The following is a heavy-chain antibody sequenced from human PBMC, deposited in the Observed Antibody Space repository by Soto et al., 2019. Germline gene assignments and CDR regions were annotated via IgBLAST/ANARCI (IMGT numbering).Heavy chain of an antibody. CDR3: ARDGGFGELLDTPGY. Sequence: EVQLVESGGGLVQPGGSLRLSCAASGFTFSRYNMNWVRQAPGKGLEWVSYITSSSSTIHYADSVKGRFTISRDNAKNSRYLQMNSLRAEDTAVYYCARDGGFGELLDTPGYLGQGTLVTVSS. J-gene: IGHJ4*02. CDR2: ITSSSSTI. V-gene: IGHV3-48*01. CDR1: GFTFSRYN. D-gene: IGHD3-10*01.